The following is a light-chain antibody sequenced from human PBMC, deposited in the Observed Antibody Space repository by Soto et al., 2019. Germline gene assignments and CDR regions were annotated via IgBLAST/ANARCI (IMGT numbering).Light chain of an antibody. Sequence: QSALTQPPSASGSPGQSVTISCTGTSSDVGGYNYVSWYQQHPGKAPNLMIYEVSKRPSGVPDRFSGSKSGNTASLTVSGLQAEDEADYYCSSYAGRNNFVFGGGTKVTVL. CDR1: SSDVGGYNY. CDR3: SSYAGRNNFV. CDR2: EVS. V-gene: IGLV2-8*01. J-gene: IGLJ2*01.